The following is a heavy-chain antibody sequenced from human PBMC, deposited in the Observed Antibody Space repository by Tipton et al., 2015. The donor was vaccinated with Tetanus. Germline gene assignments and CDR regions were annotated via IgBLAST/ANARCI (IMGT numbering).Heavy chain of an antibody. D-gene: IGHD6-19*01. CDR3: ASPIKQWLVPLDL. V-gene: IGHV4-34*01. CDR1: GGSLSGHF. Sequence: TLSLTCAVSGGSLSGHFWSWVRQPPEKGLEWIGEITPRGSSSYNPSLKSRVTISGDTSKNQFSLNLTSVTAADTAVYFCASPIKQWLVPLDLWSQGILVTVSS. CDR2: ITPRGSS. J-gene: IGHJ5*02.